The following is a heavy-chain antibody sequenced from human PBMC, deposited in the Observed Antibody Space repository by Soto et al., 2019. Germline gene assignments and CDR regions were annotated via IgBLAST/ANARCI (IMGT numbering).Heavy chain of an antibody. CDR1: GFTFSSYG. V-gene: IGHV3-33*01. D-gene: IGHD4-17*01. CDR2: IWYDGSNK. Sequence: QVQLVESGGGVVQPGRSLRLSCAASGFTFSSYGMHWVRQAPGKGLEWVAVIWYDGSNKYYADSVKGRFTISRDNSKNTLYLQMNSLRAEDTAVYYCARDRFDYGGNSYYYSMDVWGQGTTVTVSS. J-gene: IGHJ6*02. CDR3: ARDRFDYGGNSYYYSMDV.